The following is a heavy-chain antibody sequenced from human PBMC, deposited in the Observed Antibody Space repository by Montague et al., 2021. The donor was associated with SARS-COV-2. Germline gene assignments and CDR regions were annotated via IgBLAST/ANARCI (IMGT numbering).Heavy chain of an antibody. CDR2: IYHIGTT. J-gene: IGHJ3*02. V-gene: IGHV4-38-2*02. CDR3: ARDRAFRDGYVDAVDI. CDR1: GYSISSGYY. Sequence: SETLSLTCTVSGYSISSGYYWGWIRKFPGKGLDWIGSIYHIGTTYYNPSLKSRVTISVDTSKNQYSLKMYSVTAADTEQFYCARDRAFRDGYVDAVDIWGQGTMDTDSS. D-gene: IGHD5-24*01.